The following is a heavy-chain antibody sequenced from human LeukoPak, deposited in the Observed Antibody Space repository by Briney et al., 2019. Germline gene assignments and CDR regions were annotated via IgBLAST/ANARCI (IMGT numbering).Heavy chain of an antibody. CDR1: GYTFSRYY. J-gene: IGHJ4*02. D-gene: IGHD2-15*01. CDR3: ARDIYCSGGSCYPGGYFDY. Sequence: ASVKVSCKASGYTFSRYYMHWVRQAPGKGLEWMGIINHSGGSTNYAQKFQGRVTMTRDTITSTIYMELSSLRSEDTAVYYCARDIYCSGGSCYPGGYFDYWGQGTQVTVSS. V-gene: IGHV1-46*01. CDR2: INHSGGST.